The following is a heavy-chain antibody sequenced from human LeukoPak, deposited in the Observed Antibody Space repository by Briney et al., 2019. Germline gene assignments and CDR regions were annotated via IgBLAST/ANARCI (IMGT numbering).Heavy chain of an antibody. D-gene: IGHD1-7*01. V-gene: IGHV3-23*01. Sequence: GGSLGLSCAASGFDFSTYAMSWVRQAPGKGLEWVSAISGSGGSTYYADSVKGRFTISRDNSKNTLYLQMNSLRAEDTAVYYCAKDLNWNYAFDYWGQGTLVTVSS. CDR1: GFDFSTYA. CDR3: AKDLNWNYAFDY. J-gene: IGHJ4*02. CDR2: ISGSGGST.